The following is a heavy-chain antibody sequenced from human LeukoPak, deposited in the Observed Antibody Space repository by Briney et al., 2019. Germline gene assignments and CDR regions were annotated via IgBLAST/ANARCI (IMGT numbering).Heavy chain of an antibody. J-gene: IGHJ4*02. D-gene: IGHD3-22*01. CDR3: ARDTYYYDSSGYFSFDY. V-gene: IGHV4-39*07. CDR2: IFYSGST. CDR1: GGSISTSNYY. Sequence: PSETLSLTCTVSGGSISTSNYYWGWIRQPPGKGLEWIGNIFYSGSTYYSPSLRSRVTISLDTSRNQFSLKLNSVAAADTAVYYCARDTYYYDSSGYFSFDYWGQGTLVTVSS.